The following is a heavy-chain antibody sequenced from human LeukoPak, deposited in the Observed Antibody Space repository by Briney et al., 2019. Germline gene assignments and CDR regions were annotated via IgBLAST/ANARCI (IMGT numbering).Heavy chain of an antibody. J-gene: IGHJ4*02. CDR1: GYTFTSYG. CDR3: ARDVGATVTTAPDY. Sequence: ASVKVSCKASGYTFTSYGISWVRQAPGQGLEWMGWISAYNGNTNYAQKLQGRVTMTTDTSTSTAYMELRSLRSDDTAVYYCARDVGATVTTAPDYWGQGTLVTVSS. V-gene: IGHV1-18*01. D-gene: IGHD4-11*01. CDR2: ISAYNGNT.